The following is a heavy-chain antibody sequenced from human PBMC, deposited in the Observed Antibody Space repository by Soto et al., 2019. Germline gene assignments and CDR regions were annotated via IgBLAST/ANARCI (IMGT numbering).Heavy chain of an antibody. CDR2: IKSQTDGGTI. J-gene: IGHJ4*02. D-gene: IGHD6-13*01. CDR3: ATWWVAAGDFDY. V-gene: IGHV3-15*07. CDR1: GFTFSNSW. Sequence: EVQLVESGGGLVEPGGSLRLSCAASGFTFSNSWMNWLRQAPGKGLEWVGRIKSQTDGGTINYAAPVTGRFTISRDDSKNMLFLQMNSLKTEDTAVYYCATWWVAAGDFDYWGQGTLVTVSS.